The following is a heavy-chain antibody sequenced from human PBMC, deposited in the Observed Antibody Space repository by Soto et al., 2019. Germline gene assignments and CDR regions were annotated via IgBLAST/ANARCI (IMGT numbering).Heavy chain of an antibody. D-gene: IGHD6-19*01. V-gene: IGHV4-39*01. J-gene: IGHJ4*02. Sequence: SETLSLTCTVSGGSIISSSYYGGRIRQPPGKGLEWIGSIYYSGSTYYNPSLESRVTISVDTSKNQFSLKLSSVTAADTAVYYCARLDNSGWMIDHWGQGTPVTVSS. CDR1: GGSIISSSYY. CDR2: IYYSGST. CDR3: ARLDNSGWMIDH.